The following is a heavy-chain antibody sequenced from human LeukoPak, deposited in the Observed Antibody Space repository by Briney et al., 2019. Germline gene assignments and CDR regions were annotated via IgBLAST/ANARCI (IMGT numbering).Heavy chain of an antibody. CDR1: GFTVRNNY. Sequence: GGSLRLSCAASGFTVRNNYMSWARQAPGKGLEWVSVIYSGGSTYYADSVKVRFTISRDNSENTVYLQMNSLRADDTAVYYCAKTTAGYSSGRYPGWPVDYWGQGTLVTVSS. CDR3: AKTTAGYSSGRYPGWPVDY. J-gene: IGHJ4*02. V-gene: IGHV3-66*01. CDR2: IYSGGST. D-gene: IGHD6-19*01.